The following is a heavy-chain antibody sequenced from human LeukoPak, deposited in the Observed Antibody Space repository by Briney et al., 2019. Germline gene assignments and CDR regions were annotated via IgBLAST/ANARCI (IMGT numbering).Heavy chain of an antibody. V-gene: IGHV4-34*01. CDR1: GGSFSGYC. J-gene: IGHJ5*02. CDR3: ARAGLAYSGSYNYNWFDP. CDR2: INHSGST. D-gene: IGHD1-26*01. Sequence: SETLSLTCAVYGGSFSGYCWSWIRQPPGKGLEWIGEINHSGSTNYNPSLKSRVTISVDTSKNQFSLKLSSVTAADTAVYYCARAGLAYSGSYNYNWFDPWGQGTLVTVSS.